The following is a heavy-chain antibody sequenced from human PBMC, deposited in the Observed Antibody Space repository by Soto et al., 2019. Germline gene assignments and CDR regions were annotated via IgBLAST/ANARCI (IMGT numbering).Heavy chain of an antibody. CDR2: ISAYNDNT. D-gene: IGHD3-22*01. CDR1: GYTFTSYG. Sequence: GASVKVSCKASGYTFTSYGISWVRQAPGQGLEWMGWISAYNDNTNYAQKLQGRVTMTTDTSTNTAYMELRSLRSDDTAMYYCARGGYYDSSGSRNYHYYGMNVWGQGTTVTVSS. CDR3: ARGGYYDSSGSRNYHYYGMNV. V-gene: IGHV1-18*01. J-gene: IGHJ6*02.